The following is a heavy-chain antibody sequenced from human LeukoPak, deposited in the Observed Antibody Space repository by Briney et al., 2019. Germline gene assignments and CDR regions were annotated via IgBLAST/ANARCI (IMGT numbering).Heavy chain of an antibody. CDR1: GYTFTAYY. D-gene: IGHD3-10*01. J-gene: IGHJ4*02. CDR2: INPNSGDT. Sequence: ASVKVSCKASGYTFTAYYMHWVRQAPGQGLEWMGWINPNSGDTNSSQKLQDRVTLTRDTSISTAYMELGSLTSDDTAVYYCARAYGSGTSYHPDYWGQGTLVTVSS. V-gene: IGHV1-2*02. CDR3: ARAYGSGTSYHPDY.